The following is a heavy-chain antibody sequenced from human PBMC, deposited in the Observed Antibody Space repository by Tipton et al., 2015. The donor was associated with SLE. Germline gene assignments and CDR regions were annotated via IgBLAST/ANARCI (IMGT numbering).Heavy chain of an antibody. D-gene: IGHD4-17*01. Sequence: TLSLTCTVSGGSISSYYWSWIRPPAGQGLEWIGRIYTSGHTNYNPSLKSRVTMSVDTSKNQFSLKLSSVTAADTAVYYCARATVTRYAFDIWGQGTMVTVSS. V-gene: IGHV4-4*07. J-gene: IGHJ3*02. CDR1: GGSISSYY. CDR2: IYTSGHT. CDR3: ARATVTRYAFDI.